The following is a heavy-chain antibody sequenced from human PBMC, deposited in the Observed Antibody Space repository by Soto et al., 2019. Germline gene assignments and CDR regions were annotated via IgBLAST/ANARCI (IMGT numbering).Heavy chain of an antibody. CDR2: IKSKTDGGTT. Sequence: EVQLVESGGGLVKPGGSLGLSCAGSGFTFTNAWMTWVRQAPGKGLEWVGRIKSKTDGGTTDYAAPVKGRFIISRDDSKNTLYLQMNSLKTEDTAVYYCTTECVIAVTGTKVDYWGQGTLVTVSS. J-gene: IGHJ4*02. V-gene: IGHV3-15*01. CDR1: GFTFTNAW. D-gene: IGHD6-19*01. CDR3: TTECVIAVTGTKVDY.